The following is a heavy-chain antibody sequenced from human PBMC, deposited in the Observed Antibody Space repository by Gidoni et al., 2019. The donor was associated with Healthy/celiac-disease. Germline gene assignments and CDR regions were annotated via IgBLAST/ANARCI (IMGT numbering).Heavy chain of an antibody. CDR2: IWYDGSNK. CDR1: GCTFSSYV. J-gene: IGHJ4*02. CDR3: ARGVGYYDSSGPRGYFDY. V-gene: IGHV3-33*01. D-gene: IGHD3-22*01. Sequence: QVQLVESGGGVVHPGRSLILSGAASGCTFSSYVLHWVRQAPGKGLEWVAVIWYDGSNKYYADSVKGRFTISRDNSKNTLYLQMNSLRAEDTAVYYCARGVGYYDSSGPRGYFDYWGQGTLVTVSS.